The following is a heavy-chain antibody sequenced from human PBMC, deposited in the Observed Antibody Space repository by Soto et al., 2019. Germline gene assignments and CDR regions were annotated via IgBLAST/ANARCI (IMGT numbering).Heavy chain of an antibody. CDR2: IIPMSGSP. Sequence: QVQLVQSGAEVKKLGSSVKVSCKTSGGTFSISVISWVRQAPGQGLEWMGGIIPMSGSPNYAQEFQGRVMISADDSTSTAYMELRSLRSEDTAVYYCATCSRGTWSGFTAYWGQGTLVTVSS. V-gene: IGHV1-69*12. D-gene: IGHD3-3*01. CDR3: ATCSRGTWSGFTAY. J-gene: IGHJ4*02. CDR1: GGTFSISV.